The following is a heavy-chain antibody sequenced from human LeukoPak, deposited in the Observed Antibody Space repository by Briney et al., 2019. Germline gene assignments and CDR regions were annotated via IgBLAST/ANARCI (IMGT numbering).Heavy chain of an antibody. CDR3: ARSAYYYDSSGCQPNDDFYI. D-gene: IGHD3-22*01. Sequence: GGSLRLSCAASGFTVSSNYMSWVRQAPGKGLEWVSVIYSGGSTYYADSVKGRFTISRDNSKDTLYLQMNTLRAEDTAVYYCARSAYYYDSSGCQPNDDFYIWGQGIMVTVSS. CDR2: IYSGGST. CDR1: GFTVSSNY. V-gene: IGHV3-66*01. J-gene: IGHJ3*02.